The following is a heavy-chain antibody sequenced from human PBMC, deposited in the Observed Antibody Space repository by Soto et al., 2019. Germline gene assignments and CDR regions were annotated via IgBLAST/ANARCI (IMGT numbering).Heavy chain of an antibody. CDR2: IYYSGRT. J-gene: IGHJ4*02. Sequence: QVQLQESGPGLVKPSETLSLTCTVSGGSVTSGSYYWSWIRQPPGKGLEWIGYIYYSGRTNNNPSLKSRVTIAVDTSKTQIYRKLSSETAADTAVYYCAGDQGIAVAVFDYWGQGTLVTVSS. CDR1: GGSVTSGSYY. D-gene: IGHD6-19*01. V-gene: IGHV4-61*01. CDR3: AGDQGIAVAVFDY.